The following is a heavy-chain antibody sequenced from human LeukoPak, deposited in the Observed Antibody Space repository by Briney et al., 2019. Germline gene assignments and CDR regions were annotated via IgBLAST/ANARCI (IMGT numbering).Heavy chain of an antibody. CDR3: AREGGFYRPLDY. D-gene: IGHD3-3*01. V-gene: IGHV4-4*02. J-gene: IGHJ4*02. Sequence: SETLSLICGVSGGSISSTNWWTWVRPPPGKGLEWIGEVHLDGRTNYNPSLESRLTMSVDLSENHISLKLTSVTAADTAVYYCAREGGFYRPLDYSGQGTLVTVSS. CDR2: VHLDGRT. CDR1: GGSISSTNW.